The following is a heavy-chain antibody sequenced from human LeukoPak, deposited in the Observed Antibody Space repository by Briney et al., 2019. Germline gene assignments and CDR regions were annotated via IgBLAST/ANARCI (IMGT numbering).Heavy chain of an antibody. CDR3: ARGGDILTEGGGYDY. J-gene: IGHJ4*02. Sequence: ASVKVSCKASGGTFSSYAISWVRQAPGQGLEWMGGLIPIFGTANYAQKFQGRVTITADESTSTAYMELSSLRSEDTAVYYCARGGDILTEGGGYDYWGQGTLVTVSS. D-gene: IGHD3-9*01. V-gene: IGHV1-69*13. CDR2: LIPIFGTA. CDR1: GGTFSSYA.